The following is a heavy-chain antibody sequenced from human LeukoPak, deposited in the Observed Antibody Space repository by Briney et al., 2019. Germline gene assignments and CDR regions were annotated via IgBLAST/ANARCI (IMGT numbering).Heavy chain of an antibody. D-gene: IGHD7-27*01. CDR1: GFTFNSYS. J-gene: IGHJ4*02. Sequence: ETGGSLRLSCAASGFTFNSYSMNWVRQAPGKGLEWVSYISGSSSTIYYADSVKGRFTISRDNAKNSPYLQMNSLRDEDTAVYYCARDPGLDYWGQGTLVAVSS. CDR2: ISGSSSTI. V-gene: IGHV3-48*02. CDR3: ARDPGLDY.